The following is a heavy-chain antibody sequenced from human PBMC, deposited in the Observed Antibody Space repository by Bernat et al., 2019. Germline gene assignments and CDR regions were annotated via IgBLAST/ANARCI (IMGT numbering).Heavy chain of an antibody. J-gene: IGHJ6*03. CDR2: ISSSGSTI. Sequence: EVQLVESGGGLVQPGGSLRLSCAASGFTFSSYEMNWVRQSPGKGLEWVSYISSSGSTIYYADSVKGRFTISRDNAKNLLYLQMNSLRAEDTAVDYCARAPLGYYWNGDYCYYYYMDVWGKGTTVTVSS. D-gene: IGHD1-1*01. CDR3: ARAPLGYYWNGDYCYYYYMDV. CDR1: GFTFSSYE. V-gene: IGHV3-48*03.